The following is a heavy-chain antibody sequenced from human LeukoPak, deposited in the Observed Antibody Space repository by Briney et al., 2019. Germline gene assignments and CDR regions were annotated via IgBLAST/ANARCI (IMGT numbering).Heavy chain of an antibody. CDR2: IYYSGST. J-gene: IGHJ1*01. CDR3: ARDNSIFGVVSAEYFQH. D-gene: IGHD3-3*01. Sequence: SETLSLTCTVSGGSISSYYWSWIRQPPGKGLEWIGYIYYSGSTNYNPSLKSRVTISVDTSKNQVFLKLSSVTAADTAVYYCARDNSIFGVVSAEYFQHWGQGTLVTVSS. V-gene: IGHV4-59*12. CDR1: GGSISSYY.